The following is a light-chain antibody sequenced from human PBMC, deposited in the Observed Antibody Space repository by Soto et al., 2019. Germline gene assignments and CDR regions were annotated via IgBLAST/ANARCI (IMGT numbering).Light chain of an antibody. CDR2: EVS. CDR1: SSDVGNYKY. V-gene: IGLV2-14*01. Sequence: QSALTQPASVSGSPGQSVTISCTGTSSDVGNYKYVSWYQQLPGKAPKLMIYEVSNRPSGVSNRFSGSKSGNTASLTISGLQAEDEADYYCSSYVSNITCVFGTGTKVTVL. J-gene: IGLJ1*01. CDR3: SSYVSNITCV.